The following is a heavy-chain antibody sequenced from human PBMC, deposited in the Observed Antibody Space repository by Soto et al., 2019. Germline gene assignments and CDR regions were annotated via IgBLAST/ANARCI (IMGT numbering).Heavy chain of an antibody. D-gene: IGHD4-17*01. J-gene: IGHJ6*02. CDR3: ARDYTTVYYFGMDV. CDR2: IYSGGST. Sequence: PGGSLRLSCAASGFTVSSNYMSWVLQAPGKGLEWVSVIYSGGSTYYADSVKGRFTISRDNSKNTLYLQMNSLRAEDTAVYYFARDYTTVYYFGMDVWGQGPTVTVSS. CDR1: GFTVSSNY. V-gene: IGHV3-66*01.